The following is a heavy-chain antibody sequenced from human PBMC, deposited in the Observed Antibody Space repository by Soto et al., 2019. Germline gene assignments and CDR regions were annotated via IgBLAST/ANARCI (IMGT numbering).Heavy chain of an antibody. CDR1: GFTFSRYA. CDR3: AKDRMVGWLTYYFDY. V-gene: IGHV3-23*01. D-gene: IGHD1-26*01. J-gene: IGHJ4*02. CDR2: ISGSGGST. Sequence: EVQLWESGGGLVQPGGSLRLSCAASGFTFSRYAMSWVRQAQGKGLEWVSAISGSGGSTYYADTVKGRFTISRDNSKNTLYLQMKSVRAEDTAVYYCAKDRMVGWLTYYFDYWVQGTLVTVSS.